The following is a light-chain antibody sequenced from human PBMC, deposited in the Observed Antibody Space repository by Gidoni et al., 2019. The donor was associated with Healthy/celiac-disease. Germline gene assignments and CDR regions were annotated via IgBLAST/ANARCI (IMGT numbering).Light chain of an antibody. CDR1: QSVSSN. CDR3: QQYNNWLSWT. CDR2: GAS. J-gene: IGKJ1*01. V-gene: IGKV3-15*01. Sequence: EILMTQSPATLSVSPGERATLSCRASQSVSSNLAWYQQKPGQAPRLLIYGASTRATGIPARFSGSGSWTEFTLTISSLQSEDFAVYYCQQYNNWLSWTFGQGTKVEFK.